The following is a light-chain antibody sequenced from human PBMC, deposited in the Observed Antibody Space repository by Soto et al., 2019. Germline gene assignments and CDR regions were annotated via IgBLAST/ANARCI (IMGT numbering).Light chain of an antibody. CDR2: DVS. J-gene: IGLJ1*01. V-gene: IGLV2-14*03. Sequence: QSALTQPASVSGSPGQSITISCTGTSSDVGASTFVSWYQQHPDKVPKLMIFDVSRRPLGVSDRFSGSKSGNTASLTISGLQPEDEADNYCSSCTGSITNVFGSGTKLTVL. CDR1: SSDVGASTF. CDR3: SSCTGSITNV.